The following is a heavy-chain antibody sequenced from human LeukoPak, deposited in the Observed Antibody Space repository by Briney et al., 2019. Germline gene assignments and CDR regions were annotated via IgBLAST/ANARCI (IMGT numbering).Heavy chain of an antibody. CDR3: AREQLGYYYDSSGYLY. CDR2: ISSSSSYI. V-gene: IGHV3-21*01. D-gene: IGHD3-22*01. J-gene: IGHJ4*02. CDR1: GFTFSSYS. Sequence: PGGSLRLSCAASGFTFSSYSMNWVRQAPGKGLEWVSSISSSSSYIYYAGSVKGRFTISRDNAKNSLYLQMNSLRAEDTAVYYCAREQLGYYYDSSGYLYWGQGTLVTVSS.